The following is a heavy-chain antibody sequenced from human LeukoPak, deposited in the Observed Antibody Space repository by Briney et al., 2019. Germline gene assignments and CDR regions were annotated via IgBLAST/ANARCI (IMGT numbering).Heavy chain of an antibody. CDR2: IKQDGSEK. CDR1: GFTFDDYA. D-gene: IGHD2-21*01. J-gene: IGHJ4*02. CDR3: ARDLVVKIDY. Sequence: PGGSLRLSCAASGFTFDDYAMHWVRQAPGKGLEWVANIKQDGSEKYYVDSVKGRFTISRDNAKNSLYLQMNSLRAEDTAVYYCARDLVVKIDYWGQGTLVTVSS. V-gene: IGHV3-7*01.